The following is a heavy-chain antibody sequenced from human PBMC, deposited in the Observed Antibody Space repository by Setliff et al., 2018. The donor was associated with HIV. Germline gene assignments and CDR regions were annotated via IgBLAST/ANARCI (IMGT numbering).Heavy chain of an antibody. CDR3: ARDIGSVWHNWFDP. Sequence: RASVKVSCKASGYTFTRNIVHWVRQAPGQRLEWMGWINAANGNAKYSQKFQDRVTFTRDTSASTAYMELNSLRFEDTAVYYCARDIGSVWHNWFDPWGQGTLVTVSS. CDR2: INAANGNA. V-gene: IGHV1-3*01. D-gene: IGHD6-19*01. J-gene: IGHJ5*02. CDR1: GYTFTRNI.